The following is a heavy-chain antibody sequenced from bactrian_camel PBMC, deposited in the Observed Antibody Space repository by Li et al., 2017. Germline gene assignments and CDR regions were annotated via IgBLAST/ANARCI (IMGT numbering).Heavy chain of an antibody. J-gene: IGHJ4*01. D-gene: IGHD1*01. CDR3: AADRMACLRSSVQIEAYNY. CDR2: IYTGENIT. V-gene: IGHV3-2*01. CDR1: GHTYSSNC. Sequence: QVQLVESGGGSVQAGGSLRLSCGASGHTYSSNCMGWFRQATGKEREAVATIYTGENITYYADSVKGRFIISRDGVENTVSLQMNSLKPEDTAMYYCAADRMACLRSSVQIEAYNYWGQGTQVTVS.